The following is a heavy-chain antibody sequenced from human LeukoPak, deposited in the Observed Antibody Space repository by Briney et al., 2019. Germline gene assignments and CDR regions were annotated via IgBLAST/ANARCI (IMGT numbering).Heavy chain of an antibody. J-gene: IGHJ5*02. CDR1: GFTFSRYS. D-gene: IGHD6-13*01. Sequence: GGPLSLSCAASGFTFSRYSMCWVRQPPGEGLEWGSAFSGSGGSTSYPDSVKGRFTISRDNSKNTLYRQMDSPRAEDTAVYYCAKGKGRAAPGTCAWFYTWGQGTLVTVSS. CDR3: AKGKGRAAPGTCAWFYT. V-gene: IGHV3-23*01. CDR2: FSGSGGST.